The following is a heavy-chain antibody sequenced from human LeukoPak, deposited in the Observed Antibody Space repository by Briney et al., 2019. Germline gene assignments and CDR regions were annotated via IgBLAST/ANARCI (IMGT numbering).Heavy chain of an antibody. CDR3: ARQPYVWGSYRSDAFDI. D-gene: IGHD3-16*02. Sequence: GESLKISCKGSGYSFTSYWIGWVRQMPGKGLEWMGIIYPGDSDTRYSPSLQGQVTISADKSISTAYLQWSSLKASDTAMYYCARQPYVWGSYRSDAFDIWGQGTMVTVSS. CDR1: GYSFTSYW. J-gene: IGHJ3*02. CDR2: IYPGDSDT. V-gene: IGHV5-51*01.